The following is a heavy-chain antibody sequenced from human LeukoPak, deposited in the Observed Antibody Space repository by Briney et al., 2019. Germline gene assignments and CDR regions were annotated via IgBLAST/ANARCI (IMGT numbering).Heavy chain of an antibody. CDR2: IFPSGGEI. V-gene: IGHV3-23*01. J-gene: IGHJ3*02. D-gene: IGHD3-9*01. CDR1: GFTFSTFA. Sequence: GGSLRLSCEASGFTFSTFAMIWVRQPPGKGLEWVSSIFPSGGEIHYADSVRGRFTISRDNSKSTLSLQMNSLRGEDTAVYYCAKGRWGLTINNFDIWGQGTMVTVSS. CDR3: AKGRWGLTINNFDI.